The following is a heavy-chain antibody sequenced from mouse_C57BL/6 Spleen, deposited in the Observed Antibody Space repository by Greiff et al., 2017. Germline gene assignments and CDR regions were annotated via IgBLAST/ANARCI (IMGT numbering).Heavy chain of an antibody. CDR3: TRRDGYYVFDY. D-gene: IGHD2-3*01. V-gene: IGHV6-6*01. CDR1: GFTFSDAW. J-gene: IGHJ2*01. Sequence: EVKLVESGGGLVQPGGSMKLSCAASGFTFSDAWMDWVRQSPETGLEWVAEIRNKANNHATYYAESVKGRFTISRDDSKSSVYLQMNSLRAEDTGIYYCTRRDGYYVFDYWGQGTTLTVSS. CDR2: IRNKANNHAT.